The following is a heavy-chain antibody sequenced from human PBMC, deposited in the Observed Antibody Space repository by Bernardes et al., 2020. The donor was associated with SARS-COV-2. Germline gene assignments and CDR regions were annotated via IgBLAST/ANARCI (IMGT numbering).Heavy chain of an antibody. CDR2: INPNSGGT. CDR1: GYTFTGYY. CDR3: ATGPSGFFDY. Sequence: ASVKVSCKASGYTFTGYYMHWVRQDPGQGLEWMGWINPNSGGTNYAQKFQGRVTMTRDTSTDTAYMELSSLRSEDTAVYYCATGPSGFFDYWGQGTLVTVSS. V-gene: IGHV1-2*02. J-gene: IGHJ4*02. D-gene: IGHD3-22*01.